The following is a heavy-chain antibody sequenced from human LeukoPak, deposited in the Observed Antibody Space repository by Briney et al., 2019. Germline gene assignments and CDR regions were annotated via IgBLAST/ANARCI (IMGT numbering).Heavy chain of an antibody. CDR2: VSHTGAT. Sequence: SETLSLTCSVSGASINGYFWNWVRQTPERGLEWIGYVSHTGATTSNPTLKSRVSITIDTSKRQISLSMTSVTAADSALYYCARDRRGSYYTFDVWGQGTIVSVS. V-gene: IGHV4-59*01. CDR3: ARDRRGSYYTFDV. J-gene: IGHJ3*01. CDR1: GASINGYF. D-gene: IGHD1-26*01.